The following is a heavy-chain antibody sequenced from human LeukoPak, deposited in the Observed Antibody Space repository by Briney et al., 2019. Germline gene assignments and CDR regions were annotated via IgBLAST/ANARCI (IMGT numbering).Heavy chain of an antibody. V-gene: IGHV1-2*02. J-gene: IGHJ4*02. CDR2: INPNSGGT. CDR3: ASITYYYDSSGYYSNPFDY. D-gene: IGHD3-22*01. Sequence: ASVKVSCKASGYTFTGYYMHWVRQAPGQGLEWMGWINPNSGGTNYAQKFQGRVTMTRDTSISTAYMELSRLRSDDTAVYYRASITYYYDSSGYYSNPFDYWGQGTLVTVSS. CDR1: GYTFTGYY.